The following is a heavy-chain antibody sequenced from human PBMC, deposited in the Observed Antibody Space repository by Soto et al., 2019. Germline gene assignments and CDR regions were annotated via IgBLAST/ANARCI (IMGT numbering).Heavy chain of an antibody. CDR2: ISYDGSNK. CDR1: GFTFSSYG. CDR3: AKGYSGYVIDY. J-gene: IGHJ4*02. Sequence: GGSLRLSCAASGFTFSSYGMHWVRQAPGKGLEWVAVISYDGSNKYYADSVKGRFTISRDNSKNTLYLQMNSLRAEDTAVYYCAKGYSGYVIDYWGQGTLVTVSS. V-gene: IGHV3-30*18. D-gene: IGHD5-12*01.